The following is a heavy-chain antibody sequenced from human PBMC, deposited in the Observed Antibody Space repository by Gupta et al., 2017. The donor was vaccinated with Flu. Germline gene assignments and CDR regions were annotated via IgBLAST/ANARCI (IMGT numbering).Heavy chain of an antibody. V-gene: IGHV3-15*01. CDR3: TPHMQIWTK. J-gene: IGHJ4*02. CDR1: GFPFNNIW. CDR2: IKDKGDGGTT. Sequence: EVQVVESGGGLVRPGGSLRLSCVFSGFPFNNIWVSWVRQTPGKRLEWLGLIKDKGDGGTTDYAAPVKGRFTISRDDSKNTLFLHMESLKSEDTAVYHCTPHMQIWTKWGQGSLVTVSS. D-gene: IGHD2/OR15-2a*01.